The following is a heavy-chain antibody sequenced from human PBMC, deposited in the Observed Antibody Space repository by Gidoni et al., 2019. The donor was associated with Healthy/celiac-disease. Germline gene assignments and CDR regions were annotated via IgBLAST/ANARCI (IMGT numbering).Heavy chain of an antibody. CDR1: GFTFSSYS. CDR3: ARDDYGDHDAFDI. CDR2: ISSSSSYI. Sequence: VPLVESGGGLVKPGGSLRLSCAASGFTFSSYSMNWVRQAPGKGLEWVSSISSSSSYIYYADSVKGRFTISRDNAKNSLYLQMNSLRAEDTAVYYCARDDYGDHDAFDIWGQGTMVTVSS. J-gene: IGHJ3*02. V-gene: IGHV3-21*01. D-gene: IGHD4-17*01.